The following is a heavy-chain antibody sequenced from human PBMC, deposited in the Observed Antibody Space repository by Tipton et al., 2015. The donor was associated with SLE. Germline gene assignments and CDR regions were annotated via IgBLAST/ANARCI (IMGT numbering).Heavy chain of an antibody. Sequence: SLRLSCTASGITFRTYDMNWVRQAPGKGLEWVSGISWNSGSIGYAYSVKGRFTISRDNAKNSLYLQVNSLRAEDTALYYCAKDPYDRLVGPTFLVYWGQGTLVSFSS. CDR1: GITFRTYD. D-gene: IGHD1-26*01. J-gene: IGHJ4*02. CDR2: ISWNSGSI. CDR3: AKDPYDRLVGPTFLVY. V-gene: IGHV3-9*01.